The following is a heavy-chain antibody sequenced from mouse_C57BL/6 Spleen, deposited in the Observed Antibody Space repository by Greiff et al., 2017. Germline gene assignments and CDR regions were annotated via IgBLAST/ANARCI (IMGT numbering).Heavy chain of an antibody. CDR1: GYTFTSYW. V-gene: IGHV1-7*01. J-gene: IGHJ2*01. CDR2: INPSSGYT. D-gene: IGHD1-1*01. Sequence: QVHVKQSGAELAKPGASVKLSCKASGYTFTSYWMHWVKQRPGQGLEWIGYINPSSGYTKYNQKFKDKAPLTADKSSSTAYMQLSSLTYEVSAVYYCAKYGSRGYFDYWGQGTTLTVSS. CDR3: AKYGSRGYFDY.